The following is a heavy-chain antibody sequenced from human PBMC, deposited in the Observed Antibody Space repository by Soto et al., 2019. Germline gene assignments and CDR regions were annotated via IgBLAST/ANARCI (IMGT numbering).Heavy chain of an antibody. CDR3: AKDSAYGDYGLDY. CDR1: GFTFSSYG. D-gene: IGHD4-17*01. J-gene: IGHJ4*02. CDR2: ISYDGSNK. Sequence: VQLVESGGGVVQPGRSLRLSCAASGFTFSSYGMHWVRQAPGKGLEWVAVISYDGSNKYYADSVKGRFTISRDNSKNTLYLQMNSLRAEDTAVYYCAKDSAYGDYGLDYWGQGTLVTVSS. V-gene: IGHV3-30*18.